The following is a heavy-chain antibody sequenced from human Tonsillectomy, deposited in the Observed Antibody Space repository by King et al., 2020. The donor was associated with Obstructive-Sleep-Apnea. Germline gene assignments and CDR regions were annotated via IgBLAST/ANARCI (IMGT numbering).Heavy chain of an antibody. CDR1: GYTFTGYY. CDR2: INPNDGGT. V-gene: IGHV1-2*02. J-gene: IGHJ3*02. CDR3: ATTIAVAGTDAFDI. D-gene: IGHD6-19*01. Sequence: VQLVESGAEVKKPGASVKVSCKASGYTFTGYYMHWVRQAPGQGLEWMAWINPNDGGTNYAQKFQGRVTMTRDTSISTAYMELSRLRSDDTAVYYCATTIAVAGTDAFDIWGQGTMVTVSS.